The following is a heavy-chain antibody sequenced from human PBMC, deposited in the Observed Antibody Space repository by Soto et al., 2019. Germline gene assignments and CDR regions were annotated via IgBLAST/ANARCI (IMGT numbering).Heavy chain of an antibody. J-gene: IGHJ4*02. CDR1: GFTLRNSW. CDR2: INRDGSHK. V-gene: IGHV3-7*01. D-gene: IGHD2-21*02. Sequence: GGSLRLSCAASGFTLRNSWMYWVRQAPGKGLEWVANINRDGSHKYYVDSVKGRFTISRDNAENSVFLQMNSLRAEDTAIYYCASKGDALNYWGQGTLVTVSS. CDR3: ASKGDALNY.